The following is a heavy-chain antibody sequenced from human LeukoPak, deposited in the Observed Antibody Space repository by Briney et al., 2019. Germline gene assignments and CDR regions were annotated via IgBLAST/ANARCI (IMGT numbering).Heavy chain of an antibody. CDR1: GGSVSSGISY. J-gene: IGHJ5*02. CDR2: ISDSGGS. CDR3: ATRYCSGGSCCFDP. D-gene: IGHD2-15*01. Sequence: PSETLSLTCSVSGGSVSSGISYWGWIRQPPGEGLEWIAYISDSGGSHYNPSLRGRVTISLDTSKNQSSLRLTSVTAADTAVYYCATRYCSGGSCCFDPWGQGTLVTVSS. V-gene: IGHV4-61*01.